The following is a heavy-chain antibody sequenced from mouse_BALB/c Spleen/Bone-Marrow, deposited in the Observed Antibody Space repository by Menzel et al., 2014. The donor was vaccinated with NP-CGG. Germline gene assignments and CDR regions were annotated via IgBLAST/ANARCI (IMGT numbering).Heavy chain of an antibody. CDR3: ARVVYYDYDVWFAY. D-gene: IGHD2-4*01. Sequence: EVQLQQSGGGLVKPGGSLKLSCAASGFTFSSYAMSWVRQTPEKRLEWVASISSGGSTYYPDSVKGRFTIPRDNARNILYLQMSSLRSEDTAMYYCARVVYYDYDVWFAYWGQGTLVTVSA. J-gene: IGHJ3*01. CDR2: ISSGGST. CDR1: GFTFSSYA. V-gene: IGHV5-6-5*01.